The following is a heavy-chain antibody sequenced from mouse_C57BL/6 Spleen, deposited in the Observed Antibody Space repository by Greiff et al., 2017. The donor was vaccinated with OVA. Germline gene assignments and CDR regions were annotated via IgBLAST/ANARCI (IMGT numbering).Heavy chain of an antibody. CDR1: GFTFSSYG. CDR2: ISSGGSYT. D-gene: IGHD2-2*01. CDR3: ARQYYGYDVRYFDY. V-gene: IGHV5-6*02. Sequence: DVKLVESGGDLVKPGGSLKLSCAASGFTFSSYGMSWVRQTPDKRLEWVATISSGGSYTYYPDSVKGRFTISRDNAKNTLYLQMSSLKSEDTAMYYCARQYYGYDVRYFDYWGQGTTLTVSS. J-gene: IGHJ2*01.